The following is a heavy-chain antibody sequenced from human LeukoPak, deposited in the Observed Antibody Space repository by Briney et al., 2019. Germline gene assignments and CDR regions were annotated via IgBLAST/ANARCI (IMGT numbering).Heavy chain of an antibody. CDR2: ITDTGGAN. CDR1: GFIFSSYS. J-gene: IGHJ4*02. V-gene: IGHV3-48*02. CDR3: ARDHNWGFDY. Sequence: GGSLRLSCAASGFIFSSYSMNWVRQAPGKGLEWVSYITDTGGANYYADSVKGRFTISRDNAKNSLYPQVSSLRDEDTGIYYCARDHNWGFDYWGQGILVTVSS. D-gene: IGHD3-16*01.